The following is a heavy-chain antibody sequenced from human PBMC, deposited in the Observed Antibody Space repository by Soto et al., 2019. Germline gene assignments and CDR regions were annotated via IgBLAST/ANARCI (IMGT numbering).Heavy chain of an antibody. CDR3: ARDRRRSGSLDY. V-gene: IGHV3-21*01. D-gene: IGHD1-26*01. J-gene: IGHJ4*02. Sequence: GGSLRLSCAASGFTFSSYSMNWVRQAPGKGLEWVSSISSSSSYIYYADSVKGRFTISRDNAKNSLYLQMNSLRAEDTAVYYCARDRRRSGSLDYWGQGTLVTVSS. CDR2: ISSSSSYI. CDR1: GFTFSSYS.